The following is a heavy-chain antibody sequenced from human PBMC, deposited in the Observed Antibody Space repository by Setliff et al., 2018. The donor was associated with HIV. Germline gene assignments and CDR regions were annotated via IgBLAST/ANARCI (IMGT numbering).Heavy chain of an antibody. Sequence: ASVKVSCKASGYTFTGYYMHWVRQAPGQGLEWMGWMNPNSGNTGYAQKFQGRVTMTRNTSISTAYMELSSLRSEDTAVYYCAREGYNFWSGFHHWGQGTLVTVSS. CDR1: GYTFTGYY. CDR2: MNPNSGNT. CDR3: AREGYNFWSGFHH. D-gene: IGHD3-3*01. J-gene: IGHJ4*02. V-gene: IGHV1-8*02.